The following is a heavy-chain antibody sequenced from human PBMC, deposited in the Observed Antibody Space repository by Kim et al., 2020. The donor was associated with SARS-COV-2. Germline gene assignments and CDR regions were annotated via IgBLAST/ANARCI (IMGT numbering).Heavy chain of an antibody. Sequence: GGSLRLSCAASGFTFSSYAMHWVRQAPGKGLEWVAVISYDGSNKYYADSVKGRFTISRDNSKNTLYLQMNSLRAEDTAVYYCARGNPLRWSSSWYVDAF. CDR3: ARGNPLRWSSSWYVDAF. J-gene: IGHJ3*01. D-gene: IGHD6-13*01. V-gene: IGHV3-30*04. CDR1: GFTFSSYA. CDR2: ISYDGSNK.